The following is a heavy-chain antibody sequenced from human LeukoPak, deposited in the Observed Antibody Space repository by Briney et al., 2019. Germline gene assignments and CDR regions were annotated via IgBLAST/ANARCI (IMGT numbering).Heavy chain of an antibody. Sequence: KPSETLSLTCAVYGGSFSGYYWSWIRQPPGKGLEWIGEINHSGSTNYNPSLKSRVTISVDTSKNQFSLKLSSVTAADTAVYYCARDFSYGDSNYWGQGTLVTVSS. CDR2: INHSGST. D-gene: IGHD4-17*01. V-gene: IGHV4-34*01. CDR3: ARDFSYGDSNY. J-gene: IGHJ4*02. CDR1: GGSFSGYY.